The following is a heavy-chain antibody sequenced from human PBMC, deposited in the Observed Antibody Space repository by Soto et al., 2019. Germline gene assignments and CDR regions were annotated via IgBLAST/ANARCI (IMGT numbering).Heavy chain of an antibody. CDR3: ARESRAEFDEVNRFDP. D-gene: IGHD3-9*01. V-gene: IGHV4-59*01. CDR1: GGPISSYY. Sequence: SETLSLTCTVSGGPISSYYWSWIRQPPGKGLEWIGYIHYSGTTNYNPSLKSRVTISVDTSKNQFSLKLSSVTAADTAVYYCARESRAEFDEVNRFDPWGQGTLVTVS. CDR2: IHYSGTT. J-gene: IGHJ5*02.